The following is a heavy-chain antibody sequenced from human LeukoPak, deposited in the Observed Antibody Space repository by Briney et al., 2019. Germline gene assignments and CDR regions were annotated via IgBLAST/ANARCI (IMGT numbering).Heavy chain of an antibody. Sequence: GGALRLSCAASGFTFSSYSMNWVRQAPGKGLEWVSSISSSSSYIYYADSVKGRFTISRDNAKNSLYLQMNSLRAEETAGYYCARDLRGYSVYDYPGYYFDYWGQGTLVTVSS. J-gene: IGHJ4*02. CDR2: ISSSSSYI. V-gene: IGHV3-21*01. D-gene: IGHD5/OR15-5a*01. CDR1: GFTFSSYS. CDR3: ARDLRGYSVYDYPGYYFDY.